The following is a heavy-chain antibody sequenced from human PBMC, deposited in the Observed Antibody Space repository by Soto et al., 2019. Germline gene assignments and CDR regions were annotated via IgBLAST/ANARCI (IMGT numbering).Heavy chain of an antibody. CDR2: IYYSGST. D-gene: IGHD3-10*01. Sequence: QVQLQESGPGLVKPSQTLSLTCTVSGGSISSGDYYWSWIRQPPGKGLEWIGYIYYSGSTYYNPSLKSRVTISVDTSKNQFYLKMSSVSAADTAVYYCARDKLAYTTQGMRYYGSGKGYFDYWGQGTLVTVSS. J-gene: IGHJ4*02. V-gene: IGHV4-30-4*01. CDR3: ARDKLAYTTQGMRYYGSGKGYFDY. CDR1: GGSISSGDYY.